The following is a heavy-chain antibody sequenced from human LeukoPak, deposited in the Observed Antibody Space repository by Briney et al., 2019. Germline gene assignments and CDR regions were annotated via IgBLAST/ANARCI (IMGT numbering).Heavy chain of an antibody. CDR2: IGGSGGRT. CDR3: AKGRIAVALYYGMDV. J-gene: IGHJ6*02. V-gene: IGHV3-23*01. Sequence: TGGSLRLSCAASGFTLSSYAMSWVRQAPGKGLEWVSSIGGSGGRTYYADSVTGRFSISRDNSKNMVYLQMNSLRAADTAVYYCAKGRIAVALYYGMDVWGQGTTVTVFS. CDR1: GFTLSSYA. D-gene: IGHD6-19*01.